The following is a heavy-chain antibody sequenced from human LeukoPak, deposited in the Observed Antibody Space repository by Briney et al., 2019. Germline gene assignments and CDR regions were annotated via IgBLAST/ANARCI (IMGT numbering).Heavy chain of an antibody. CDR1: GFTLDDYG. CDR2: INWNGGST. CDR3: ARNQRSSSSHFDH. J-gene: IGHJ4*02. V-gene: IGHV3-20*04. Sequence: PGGSLRLSCAASGFTLDDYGMSWVRQAPGKGLEWVSGINWNGGSTGYADSVKGRFTISRDNAKNSLYLQMNSLRGEDTAVYYCARNQRSSSSHFDHWGQGTLVTVSS. D-gene: IGHD6-6*01.